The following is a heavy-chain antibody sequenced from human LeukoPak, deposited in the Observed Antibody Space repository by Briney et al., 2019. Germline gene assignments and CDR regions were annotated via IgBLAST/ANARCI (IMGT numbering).Heavy chain of an antibody. CDR2: ISAYNGNT. CDR1: GYTFTSYG. D-gene: IGHD2-15*01. J-gene: IGHJ4*02. Sequence: ASVKVSCKASGYTFTSYGISWVRQAPGQGLEWMGWISAYNGNTNYAQKLQGRVTMTTDTSTSTAYMELRSLRSDDTAVYYCARDLWRYCSGGSCYSSMAYWGQGTLVTVSS. CDR3: ARDLWRYCSGGSCYSSMAY. V-gene: IGHV1-18*01.